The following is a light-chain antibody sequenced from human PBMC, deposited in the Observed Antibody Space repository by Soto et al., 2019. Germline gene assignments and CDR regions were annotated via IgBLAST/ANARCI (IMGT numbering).Light chain of an antibody. CDR2: GAS. J-gene: IGKJ5*01. V-gene: IGKV3-15*01. CDR3: QQYNNWPIT. Sequence: DIVMTQSPATLSVSPGERATLSCRASQSVSSNLAWYQQKPGQAPRLLIYGASTRATGIPARFSCSGSGTEFTLIISSLQSEDFAVYYCQQYNNWPITFGQGTRLEIK. CDR1: QSVSSN.